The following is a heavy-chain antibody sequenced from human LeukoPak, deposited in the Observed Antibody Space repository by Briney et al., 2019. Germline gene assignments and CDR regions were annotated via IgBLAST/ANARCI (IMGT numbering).Heavy chain of an antibody. Sequence: ASVKVSCKASGYTFTSYGISWVRQAPGQGREWMGWISAYNGNTNYAQKLQGRVTMTTDTSTSTAYIELRSLRSDDTAVYYCARRLLLGGFAFDYWGQGTLVTVSS. CDR2: ISAYNGNT. CDR3: ARRLLLGGFAFDY. V-gene: IGHV1-18*01. J-gene: IGHJ4*02. CDR1: GYTFTSYG. D-gene: IGHD2-15*01.